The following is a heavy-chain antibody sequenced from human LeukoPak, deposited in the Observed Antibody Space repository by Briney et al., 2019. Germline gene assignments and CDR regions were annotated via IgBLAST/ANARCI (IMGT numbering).Heavy chain of an antibody. D-gene: IGHD2-21*02. CDR2: ISGSGGST. V-gene: IGHV3-23*01. Sequence: PGGSLRLSCAASGFTFSSYGMSWVRQAPGKGLEWVSAISGSGGSTYYADSVKGRFTISRDNSKNTLYLQMNSLRAEDTAVYYCAKDCGGDCYTDRLDYWGQGTLVTVSS. J-gene: IGHJ4*02. CDR3: AKDCGGDCYTDRLDY. CDR1: GFTFSSYG.